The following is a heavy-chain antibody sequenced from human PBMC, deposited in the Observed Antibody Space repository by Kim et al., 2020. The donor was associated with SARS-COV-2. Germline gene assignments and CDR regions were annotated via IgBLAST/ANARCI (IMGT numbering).Heavy chain of an antibody. CDR2: IWYDGSNK. Sequence: GGSLRLSCAASGFTFSSYCMHWVRQAPGKGLEWVAVIWYDGSNKYYADSVKGRFTISRDNSKNTLYLQMNSLRAEDTAVYYCARDFGDQLPYYYYYGMDVWGQGTTVTVSS. V-gene: IGHV3-33*01. CDR3: ARDFGDQLPYYYYYGMDV. D-gene: IGHD2-2*01. CDR1: GFTFSSYC. J-gene: IGHJ6*02.